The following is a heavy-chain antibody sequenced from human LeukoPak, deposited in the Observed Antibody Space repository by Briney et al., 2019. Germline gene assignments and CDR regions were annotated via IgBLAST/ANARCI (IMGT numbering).Heavy chain of an antibody. Sequence: GGSLRLSCAASGFTFSSYWMSWVRQAPGRWLEWVADIKQDGTQKYYVDSVEGRITISRDNVKNSLYLQMNSLRVEDTAVYYCARDCGSDCSQAFDIWGQGTMVTVSS. J-gene: IGHJ3*02. D-gene: IGHD2-21*02. CDR1: GFTFSSYW. CDR3: ARDCGSDCSQAFDI. CDR2: IKQDGTQK. V-gene: IGHV3-7*05.